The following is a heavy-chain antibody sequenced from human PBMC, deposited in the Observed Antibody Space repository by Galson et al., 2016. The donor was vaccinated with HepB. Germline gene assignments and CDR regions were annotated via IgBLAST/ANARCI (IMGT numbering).Heavy chain of an antibody. Sequence: SLRLSCAASGFNFSEHSIVWIRQTPEKGLEWLSYITRNHYTNYADSVRGRFTISRDNAKDSVFRERNSLRAEDTAVYYCARAGIMVTTGGTYGLHWLDSWGQGSLITVSS. CDR1: GFNFSEHS. CDR3: ARAGIMVTTGGTYGLHWLDS. J-gene: IGHJ5*01. V-gene: IGHV3-11*06. CDR2: ITRNHYT. D-gene: IGHD3-16*01.